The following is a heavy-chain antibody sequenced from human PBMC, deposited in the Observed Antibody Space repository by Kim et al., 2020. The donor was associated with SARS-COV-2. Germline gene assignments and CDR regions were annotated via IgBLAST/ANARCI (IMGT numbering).Heavy chain of an antibody. V-gene: IGHV3-33*03. CDR1: GFTFSNYA. CDR2: AWYDGTDK. D-gene: IGHD6-19*01. CDR3: AKDRWSNSGWRLDY. J-gene: IGHJ4*02. Sequence: GGSLRLSWAASGFTFSNYAMHWVRQAPGKGLEWVAVAWYDGTDKYCADSVKGRFTITRENSKNTLYLQMSSLRAEDTAVYYCAKDRWSNSGWRLDYWGQGDLVTVSS.